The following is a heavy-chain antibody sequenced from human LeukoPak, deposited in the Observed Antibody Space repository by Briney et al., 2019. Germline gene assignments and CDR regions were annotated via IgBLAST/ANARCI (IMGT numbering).Heavy chain of an antibody. D-gene: IGHD4-17*01. CDR3: ARVRDYGDYTG. J-gene: IGHJ4*02. CDR1: GGSFSGYY. CDR2: INHSGST. Sequence: SVTLSLTCAVYGGSFSGYYWSWIRQPPGKGLEWIGEINHSGSTNYNPSLKSRVTISVDTSKNQFSLKLSSVTAADTAVYYCARVRDYGDYTGWGQGTLVTVSS. V-gene: IGHV4-34*01.